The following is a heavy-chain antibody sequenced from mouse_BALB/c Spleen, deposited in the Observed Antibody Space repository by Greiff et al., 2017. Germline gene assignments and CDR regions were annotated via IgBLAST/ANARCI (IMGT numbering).Heavy chain of an antibody. D-gene: IGHD2-14*01. CDR1: GYSITSGYY. CDR3: AREGGYRYDGDYYAMDY. CDR2: ISYDGSN. Sequence: ESGPGLVKPSQSLSLTCSVTGYSITSGYYWNWIRQFPGNKLEWMGYISYDGSNNYNPSLKNRISITRDTSKNQFFLKLNSVTTEDTATYYCAREGGYRYDGDYYAMDYWGQGTSVTVSS. V-gene: IGHV3-6*02. J-gene: IGHJ4*01.